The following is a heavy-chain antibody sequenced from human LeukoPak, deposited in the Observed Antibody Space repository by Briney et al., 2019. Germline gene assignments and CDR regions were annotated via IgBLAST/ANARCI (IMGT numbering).Heavy chain of an antibody. CDR3: AREFTFDAFDI. J-gene: IGHJ3*02. V-gene: IGHV3-11*01. CDR1: GFTFSDYY. CDR2: ISISGSTI. Sequence: PGGSLRLSCAASGFTFSDYYMSWIRQAPGKGLEWLSYISISGSTICYADSVKGRFTISRDNAKNSLYLQMNSLRAEDTAVYSCAREFTFDAFDIWGLGTMVTVSS.